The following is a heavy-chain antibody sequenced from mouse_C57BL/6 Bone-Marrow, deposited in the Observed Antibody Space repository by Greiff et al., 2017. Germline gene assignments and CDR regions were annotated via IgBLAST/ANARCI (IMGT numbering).Heavy chain of an antibody. CDR3: TKSRQLRQRYIDV. V-gene: IGHV1-81*01. Sequence: QVQLMESGAELARPGASVKLSCKASGFTFTSYGISWVKQRTGKGLEWIGEIYPRSGNTYYNEKFKGKATLTADKSSSTVYMELRSLTSEESAVYFCTKSRQLRQRYIDVWGTGTTVTVSS. J-gene: IGHJ1*03. CDR2: IYPRSGNT. D-gene: IGHD3-2*02. CDR1: GFTFTSYG.